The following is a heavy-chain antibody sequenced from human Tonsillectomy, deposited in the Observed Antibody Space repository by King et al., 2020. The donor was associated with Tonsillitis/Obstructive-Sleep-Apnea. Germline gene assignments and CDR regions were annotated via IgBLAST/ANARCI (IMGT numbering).Heavy chain of an antibody. V-gene: IGHV4-34*01. D-gene: IGHD6-13*01. CDR2: INHSGST. CDR1: GGSFSGYY. CDR3: ARGIQGSSWYSHYYMDV. J-gene: IGHJ6*03. Sequence: VQLQQWGAGLLKPSETLSLTCAVYGGSFSGYYWSWIRRPPGKGLEWIGEINHSGSTNYNPSLKSRVTISVDTSKNQFSLKLSSVTAADTAVYYCARGIQGSSWYSHYYMDVWGKGTTVTVSS.